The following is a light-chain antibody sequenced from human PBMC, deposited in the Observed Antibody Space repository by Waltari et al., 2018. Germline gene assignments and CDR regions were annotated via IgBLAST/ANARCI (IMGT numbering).Light chain of an antibody. CDR3: MQGTHWPRT. V-gene: IGKV2-30*01. Sequence: DVVMTQSPLSLPVTLGQPASISCTSSQSLVFDDGNTYLNWFQQRPGQSPRRVIYKVSVRDSGAPDRFSGSGSGTDFTLQISRVEAEDVGVYYCMQGTHWPRTLGQGTKVEIK. J-gene: IGKJ1*01. CDR1: QSLVFDDGNTY. CDR2: KVS.